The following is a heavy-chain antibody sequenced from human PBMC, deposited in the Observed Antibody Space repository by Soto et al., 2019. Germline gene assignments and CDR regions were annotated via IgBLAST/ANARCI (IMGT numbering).Heavy chain of an antibody. CDR2: IYSGGST. J-gene: IGHJ6*03. D-gene: IGHD2-2*01. CDR1: GFTVSSNY. CDR3: ARGYCCSTSCYAGGFYYYMDV. Sequence: EVQLVESGGGLVQPGGSLRLSCAASGFTVSSNYMSWVRQAPGKGLEWVSVIYSGGSTYYADSVKGRFTISRDNSKNTLYLQMNSLRAEDTAVYYCARGYCCSTSCYAGGFYYYMDVWGKGTTVTVSS. V-gene: IGHV3-66*01.